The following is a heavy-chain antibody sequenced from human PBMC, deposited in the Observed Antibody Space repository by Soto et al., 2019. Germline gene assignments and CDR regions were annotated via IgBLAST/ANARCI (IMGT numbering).Heavy chain of an antibody. CDR2: INRDGSST. J-gene: IGHJ4*02. CDR3: AREIVTTGEYYFDS. Sequence: PGGSLRLSCAASGFTFRSYCMHWVRQAPGKGLVWVSRINRDGSSTSYADSVKGRVTISRDTAKNTLYLQMNSLRAEDTAVYYCAREIVTTGEYYFDSWGQGTLVTVSS. V-gene: IGHV3-74*01. D-gene: IGHD1-1*01. CDR1: GFTFRSYC.